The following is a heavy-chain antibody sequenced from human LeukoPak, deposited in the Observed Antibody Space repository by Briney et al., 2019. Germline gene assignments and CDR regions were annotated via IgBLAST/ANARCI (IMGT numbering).Heavy chain of an antibody. Sequence: GGPLRLSCAPSGFTVRSNYMSWVRRAPGKGLEGFQVIYSGGSTYYADSVEGRFTISRDNSKNTLYLQMNSLRAEDTAVYYCAKGELGYCSSTSCQPFDYWGQGTLVTVSS. CDR2: IYSGGST. CDR1: GFTVRSNY. CDR3: AKGELGYCSSTSCQPFDY. D-gene: IGHD2-2*01. J-gene: IGHJ4*02. V-gene: IGHV3-53*05.